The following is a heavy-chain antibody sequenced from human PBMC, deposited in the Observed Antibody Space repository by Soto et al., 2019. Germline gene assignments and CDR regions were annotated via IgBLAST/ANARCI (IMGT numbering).Heavy chain of an antibody. CDR1: GFTFSSYA. D-gene: IGHD3-10*01. V-gene: IGHV3-23*01. CDR3: AKGLGVRGVMIYGMDV. J-gene: IGHJ6*02. CDR2: ISGSGGST. Sequence: GGSLRLSCAASGFTFSSYAMSWVRQAPGKGLEWVSAISGSGGSTYYADSVKGRFTISRDNSKNTLYLQMNSLRAEDTAVYYCAKGLGVRGVMIYGMDVWGQGTTVTVSS.